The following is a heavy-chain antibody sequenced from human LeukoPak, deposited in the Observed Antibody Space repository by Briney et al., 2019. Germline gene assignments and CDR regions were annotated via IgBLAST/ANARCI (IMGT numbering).Heavy chain of an antibody. Sequence: ASVKVSCKASGYTFTSYYMHWVRQAPGQGLEWMGIINPSGGSTSYAQKFQDRVTITRDRSMSTAYMELSSLRSEDTAMYYCANGPDSNYFDPWGQGTLVTVSS. V-gene: IGHV1-46*01. CDR3: ANGPDSNYFDP. CDR2: INPSGGST. D-gene: IGHD3-3*01. J-gene: IGHJ5*02. CDR1: GYTFTSYY.